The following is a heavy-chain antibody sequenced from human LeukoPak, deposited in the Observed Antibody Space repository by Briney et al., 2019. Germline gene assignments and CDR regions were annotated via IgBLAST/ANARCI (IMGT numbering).Heavy chain of an antibody. CDR2: IRYDGSNK. Sequence: GGSLRLSCAASGFTFSSYGMHWVRQAPGKGLEWVAFIRYDGSNKYYADSVKGRFTISRDNSKNTLYLQMNSLRAEDTAVYYCAKDLSMIVVVITANFDYWGQGTLVTVSS. V-gene: IGHV3-30*02. CDR1: GFTFSSYG. D-gene: IGHD3-22*01. J-gene: IGHJ4*02. CDR3: AKDLSMIVVVITANFDY.